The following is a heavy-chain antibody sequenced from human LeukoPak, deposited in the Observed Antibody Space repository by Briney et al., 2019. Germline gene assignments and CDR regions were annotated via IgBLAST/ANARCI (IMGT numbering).Heavy chain of an antibody. V-gene: IGHV1-2*06. D-gene: IGHD1-14*01. CDR1: GYTFTGYY. CDR3: AREFNPFYYYGMDV. J-gene: IGHJ6*02. Sequence: ASVKVSCKASGYTFTGYYMHWVRQAPGQGLEWMGRINPNSGDTNYAQKFQGRVTMTRDTSISTAYMELSSLISDDTTVYYCAREFNPFYYYGMDVWGQGTTVTVSS. CDR2: INPNSGDT.